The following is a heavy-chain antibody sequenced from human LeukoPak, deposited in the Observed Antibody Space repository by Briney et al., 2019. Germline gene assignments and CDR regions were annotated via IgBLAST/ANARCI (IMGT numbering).Heavy chain of an antibody. CDR1: GFTFSSYA. Sequence: PGRSLRLSCAASGFTFSSYAMHWVRQAPGKGLEWVAVISYDGSNKYYADSVKGRFTISRDNSKNTLDLQMTGLRAEDTAVYYCARERGRGRDSPWFDYWGQGTLVTVSS. J-gene: IGHJ4*02. CDR2: ISYDGSNK. V-gene: IGHV3-30*14. CDR3: ARERGRGRDSPWFDY. D-gene: IGHD1-26*01.